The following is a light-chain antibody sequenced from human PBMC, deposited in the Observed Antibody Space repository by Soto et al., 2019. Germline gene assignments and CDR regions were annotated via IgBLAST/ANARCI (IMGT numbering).Light chain of an antibody. CDR3: QQYNSSPQT. Sequence: DIQMTQSPSTLSASVGDRVTITCRASQSISSWLAWYQKKKGKAPKLLIYDASSLESGVPSRLSGSGYGTELTLTISSLKNDDFATYYCQQYNSSPQTFGHGTKVDIK. V-gene: IGKV1-5*01. J-gene: IGKJ1*01. CDR2: DAS. CDR1: QSISSW.